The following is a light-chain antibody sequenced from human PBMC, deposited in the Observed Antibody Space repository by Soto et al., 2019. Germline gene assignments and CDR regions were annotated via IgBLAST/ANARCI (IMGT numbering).Light chain of an antibody. CDR2: LGS. CDR1: QXXLRSNGYNY. J-gene: IGKJ4*01. Sequence: VVGTQAPRSLPVTPVGPSSISCRSXQXXLRSNGYNYLDWYLKKTGQSPQLLIYLGSNRACGVHDRFSGSGSGTDFTLKISRVEAEDVGVYYCMKALQTPLTFGGGTKVDIK. V-gene: IGKV2-28*01. CDR3: MKALQTPLT.